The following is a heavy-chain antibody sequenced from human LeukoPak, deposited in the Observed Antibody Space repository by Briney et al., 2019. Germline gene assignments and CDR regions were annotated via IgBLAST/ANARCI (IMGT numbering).Heavy chain of an antibody. Sequence: GGPLRLSCTASGFTFRDHYMSWFRQAPGKGLEWISCITNGDETIYYTASVKGRFTISRDDAKNSLYLQMNSLRAEDTAVYYCARGRSSWTADALDIWGQGTMVTISS. CDR2: ITNGDETI. J-gene: IGHJ3*02. CDR3: ARGRSSWTADALDI. D-gene: IGHD6-13*01. V-gene: IGHV3-11*01. CDR1: GFTFRDHY.